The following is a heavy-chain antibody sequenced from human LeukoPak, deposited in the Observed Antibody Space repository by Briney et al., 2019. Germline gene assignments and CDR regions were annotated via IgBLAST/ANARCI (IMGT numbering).Heavy chain of an antibody. CDR2: IYHSGST. D-gene: IGHD6-13*01. Sequence: KPSETLSLTCTVSGYSISSGYYWGWIRQPPGKGLEWIGSIYHSGSTNYNPSLKSRVTISVDTSKNQFSLKLSSVTAADTAVYYCARGGIAAAYFDYWGQGTLVTVSS. J-gene: IGHJ4*02. CDR3: ARGGIAAAYFDY. CDR1: GYSISSGYY. V-gene: IGHV4-38-2*02.